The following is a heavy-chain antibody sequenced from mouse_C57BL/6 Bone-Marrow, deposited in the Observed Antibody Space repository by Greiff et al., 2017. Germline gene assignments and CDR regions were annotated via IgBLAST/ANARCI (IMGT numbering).Heavy chain of an antibody. V-gene: IGHV10-1*01. D-gene: IGHD2-3*01. CDR2: IRSKSNNYAT. CDR1: GFSFNTYA. J-gene: IGHJ2*01. Sequence: EVHLVESGGGLVQPKGSLKLSCAASGFSFNTYAMNWVRQAPGKGLEWVARIRSKSNNYATYYADSVKDRFTISRDDSESMLYLQMNNLKTEDTAMYYCVRGVYDGYYDYWGQGTTLTVSS. CDR3: VRGVYDGYYDY.